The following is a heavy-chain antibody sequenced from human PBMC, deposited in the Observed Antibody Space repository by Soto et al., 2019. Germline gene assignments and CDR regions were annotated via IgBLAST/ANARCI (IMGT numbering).Heavy chain of an antibody. J-gene: IGHJ6*02. Sequence: QVQRLQSGAEVKKPGASVKVSCKASGYKFTTYGITWVRQAPGQGLEWPGGISTYNGNTDYAQNLQDRVTMTTETSTSTAYVEVRSLTSDDTAVYFCARGLGTNGLDVWGQGTTVTVSS. CDR2: ISTYNGNT. D-gene: IGHD7-27*01. CDR3: ARGLGTNGLDV. V-gene: IGHV1-18*04. CDR1: GYKFTTYG.